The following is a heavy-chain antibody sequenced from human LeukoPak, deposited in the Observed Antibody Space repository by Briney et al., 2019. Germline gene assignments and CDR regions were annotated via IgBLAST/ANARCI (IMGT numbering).Heavy chain of an antibody. V-gene: IGHV3-66*01. CDR2: IYSGGST. D-gene: IGHD4-17*01. CDR1: GFTVSSNY. CDR3: ACMTTVTSLAY. J-gene: IGHJ4*02. Sequence: GGSLRLSCAASGFTVSSNYMSWVRQAPGKGLEWVSVIYSGGSTYYADSVKGRFTISRDNSKNTLYLQMNSLRAEDTAVYYRACMTTVTSLAYWGQGTLVTVSS.